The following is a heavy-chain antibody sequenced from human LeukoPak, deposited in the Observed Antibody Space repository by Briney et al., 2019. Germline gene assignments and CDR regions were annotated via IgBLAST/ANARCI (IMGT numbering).Heavy chain of an antibody. CDR2: MNPNSGNT. CDR3: ARVGGRGWCRDP. D-gene: IGHD2-8*02. V-gene: IGHV1-8*02. J-gene: IGHJ5*02. CDR1: GGTFSSYA. Sequence: ASVKVSCKASGGTFSSYAISWVRQAPGQGLEWMGWMNPNSGNTGYAQKFQGRVTMTRNTSISTAYMELSSLRSEDTAVYYCARVGGRGWCRDPWGQGTLVTVSS.